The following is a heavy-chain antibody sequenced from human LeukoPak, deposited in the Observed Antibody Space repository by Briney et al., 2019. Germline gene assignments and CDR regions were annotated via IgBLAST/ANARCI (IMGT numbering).Heavy chain of an antibody. CDR1: GGSISSYY. V-gene: IGHV4-4*07. D-gene: IGHD6-19*01. J-gene: IGHJ5*02. CDR2: IYTSGST. CDR3: ARDSRIAVAGTRWFGP. Sequence: SETLSLTCTVSGGSISSYYWSWIRQPAGKGLEWIGRIYTSGSTNYNPSLKSRVTMSVDTSMNQFSLKLSSVTAADTAVYYCARDSRIAVAGTRWFGPWGQGTLVTVSS.